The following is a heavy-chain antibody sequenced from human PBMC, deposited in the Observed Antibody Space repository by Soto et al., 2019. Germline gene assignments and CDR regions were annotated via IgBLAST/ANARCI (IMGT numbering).Heavy chain of an antibody. D-gene: IGHD5-18*01. CDR3: ARDQDTAMPHGYYGMDV. Sequence: SRRLSSTAAELTFSSHGMHLIRQKPGKGLEWVAVIWYDGSNKYYADSVKGRFTISRDNSKNTLYLQMNSLRAEDTAVYYCARDQDTAMPHGYYGMDVCGQGTTVTVSS. CDR2: IWYDGSNK. CDR1: ELTFSSHG. V-gene: IGHV3-33*08. J-gene: IGHJ6*02.